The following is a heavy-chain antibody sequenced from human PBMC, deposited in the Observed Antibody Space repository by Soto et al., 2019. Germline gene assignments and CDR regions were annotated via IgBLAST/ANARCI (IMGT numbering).Heavy chain of an antibody. V-gene: IGHV4-59*01. CDR2: IYYSGGT. CDR3: GRGNSGWRPRLDY. Sequence: QVQLQESGPGLVKPSETLSLNCTISGGPISSYYWSWIRQSPGKGLEWIGYIYYSGGTNYNPSLKCRVPISVATSKNQFSLELSSVTAAVTAGYYYGRGNSGWRPRLDYWGQGTLVTVSS. D-gene: IGHD5-12*01. CDR1: GGPISSYY. J-gene: IGHJ4*02.